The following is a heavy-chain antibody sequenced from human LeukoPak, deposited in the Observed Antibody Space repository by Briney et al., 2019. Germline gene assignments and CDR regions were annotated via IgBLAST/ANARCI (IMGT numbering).Heavy chain of an antibody. Sequence: PGGSLRLSCAASGFTFSNAWMTWVRQAPGEGLEWVGRIKTKTDGWSTDYAAPVKGRFTISRDDSESTLYLQMNGLKTEDTAVYYCTTLHYWGQGTLVSVSS. CDR3: TTLHY. V-gene: IGHV3-15*01. CDR1: GFTFSNAW. CDR2: IKTKTDGWST. J-gene: IGHJ4*02.